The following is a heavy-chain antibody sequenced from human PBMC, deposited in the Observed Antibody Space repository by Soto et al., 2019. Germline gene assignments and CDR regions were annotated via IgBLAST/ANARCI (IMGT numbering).Heavy chain of an antibody. CDR2: IIPIAGTP. V-gene: IGHV1-69*14. CDR3: ARGYCVSSSCHSLDS. D-gene: IGHD2-15*01. CDR1: GDTSTPYA. J-gene: IGHJ4*02. Sequence: QVQLVQSGAEVKTPGSSVTVSCKASGDTSTPYAISWVRQAPGQGLEWLGGIIPIAGTPTYAQKFQGRVTISEDRSTSTTSMELTRLTSEDTAVCYCARGYCVSSSCHSLDSWGQGTPVTVSS.